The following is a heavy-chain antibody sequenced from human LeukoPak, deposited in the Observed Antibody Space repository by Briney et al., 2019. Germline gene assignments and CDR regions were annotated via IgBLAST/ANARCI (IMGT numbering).Heavy chain of an antibody. D-gene: IGHD4-23*01. CDR3: ARDTRGNEGYFDY. J-gene: IGHJ4*02. CDR1: GLTFDDYG. V-gene: IGHV3-20*04. CDR2: INWNGGST. Sequence: GGSLRLSCAASGLTFDDYGMSWVRQAPEKGLEWVSGINWNGGSTGYADSVKGRFTISRDNAKNSLYLQMNSLRAEDTALYYCARDTRGNEGYFDYWGQGTLVTVSS.